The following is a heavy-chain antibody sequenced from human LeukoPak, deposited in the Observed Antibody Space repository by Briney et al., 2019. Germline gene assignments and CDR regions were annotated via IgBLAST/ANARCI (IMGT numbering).Heavy chain of an antibody. J-gene: IGHJ4*02. CDR3: AKDRYSGLNTIDY. CDR1: EFTFSAYG. D-gene: IGHD6-13*01. Sequence: GGSLRLSCAASEFTFSAYGMHWVRQAPGKGLEWVAVISYDGSYKFYADSVKGRFTISRDNSKSTLYLQMNSLRAEDTAVYYCAKDRYSGLNTIDYWGQGTLVTVSS. CDR2: ISYDGSYK. V-gene: IGHV3-30*18.